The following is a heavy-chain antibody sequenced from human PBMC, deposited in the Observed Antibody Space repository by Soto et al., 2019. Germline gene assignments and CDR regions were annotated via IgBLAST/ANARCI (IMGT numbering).Heavy chain of an antibody. Sequence: EVQVVESGGGLVQPGRSLRLSCAASGFSFDDYAMHWVRQAPGKGLEWVSGISWNSGTIGYADSVKGRFTISRDNAKNSLYLQMNSLRAEDTALYYCAKSMGGTANGMGVWGQGTTLTVSS. V-gene: IGHV3-9*01. CDR2: ISWNSGTI. D-gene: IGHD2-21*02. CDR3: AKSMGGTANGMGV. J-gene: IGHJ6*02. CDR1: GFSFDDYA.